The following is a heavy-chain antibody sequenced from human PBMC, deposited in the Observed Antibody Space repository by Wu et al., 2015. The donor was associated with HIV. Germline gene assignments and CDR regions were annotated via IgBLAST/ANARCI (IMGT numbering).Heavy chain of an antibody. J-gene: IGHJ4*02. Sequence: QVHLVQSGAEVKKPGASVKVSCKASGYMFTDYYIHWVRQAPGQGLEWMGWINPNSGGTNYAQKFQGRVTLTRDTSIGTAYMELSRLTSDDTAVYYCARGDYANYDFWSAYPSYWGQGTLVTVSS. CDR2: INPNSGGT. CDR1: GYMFTDYY. V-gene: IGHV1-2*02. D-gene: IGHD3-3*01. CDR3: ARGDYANYDFWSAYPSY.